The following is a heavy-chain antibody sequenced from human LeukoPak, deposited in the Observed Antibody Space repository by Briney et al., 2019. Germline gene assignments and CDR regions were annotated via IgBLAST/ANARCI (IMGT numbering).Heavy chain of an antibody. D-gene: IGHD3-10*01. Sequence: GGSLRLSCAASGSTFSSYAMSWVRQAPGKGLEWVSAISGSGGSTYYADPVKGRFTISRDNSKNTLYLQMNSLRAEDTAVYYCAKDLEITMVRGVSPCDYWGQGTLVTVSS. CDR3: AKDLEITMVRGVSPCDY. V-gene: IGHV3-23*01. CDR1: GSTFSSYA. J-gene: IGHJ4*02. CDR2: ISGSGGST.